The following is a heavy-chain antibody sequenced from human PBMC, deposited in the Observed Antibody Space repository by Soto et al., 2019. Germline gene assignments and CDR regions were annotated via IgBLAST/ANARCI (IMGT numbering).Heavy chain of an antibody. CDR1: GYTFTSYD. CDR3: ARDLGGWPDY. V-gene: IGHV1-8*01. D-gene: IGHD2-15*01. J-gene: IGHJ4*02. CDR2: MNPNSGNT. Sequence: VKVSCKASGYTFTSYDINWVRQATGQGLEYLGWMNPNSGNTGYVQKFQGRVTITRDTSASTAYMELSSLRSEDTAVYYCARDLGGWPDYWGQGTLVTVSS.